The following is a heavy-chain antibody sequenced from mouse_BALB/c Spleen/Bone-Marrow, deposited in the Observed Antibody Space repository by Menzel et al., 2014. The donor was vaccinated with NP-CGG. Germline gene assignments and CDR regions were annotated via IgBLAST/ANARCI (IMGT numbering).Heavy chain of an antibody. Sequence: VKLVESGAELVKPGASVKLSCKASGYTFTEYIIHWVKQRSGQGLEWIGCFYPGSGSIKYNEKFKDKATLTADKSSSTVYMELSRLTSEDSAVYFCARHEKANYGNYAMDYWGQGTSVTVSS. CDR3: ARHEKANYGNYAMDY. D-gene: IGHD1-1*01. V-gene: IGHV1-62-2*01. CDR2: FYPGSGSI. CDR1: GYTFTEYI. J-gene: IGHJ4*01.